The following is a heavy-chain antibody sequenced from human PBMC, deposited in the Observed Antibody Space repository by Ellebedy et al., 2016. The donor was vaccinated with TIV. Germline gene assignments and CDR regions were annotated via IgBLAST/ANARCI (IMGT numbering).Heavy chain of an antibody. V-gene: IGHV1-2*02. Sequence: ASVKVSCXASGYTFTGYYMHWVRQAPGQGLEWMGWINPNSGGTNYAQKFQGRVTMTRDTSISTAYMELSRLRSDDTAVYYCARAGVGSGYYGGYWGQGTLVTVSS. CDR1: GYTFTGYY. CDR2: INPNSGGT. J-gene: IGHJ4*02. CDR3: ARAGVGSGYYGGY. D-gene: IGHD3-3*01.